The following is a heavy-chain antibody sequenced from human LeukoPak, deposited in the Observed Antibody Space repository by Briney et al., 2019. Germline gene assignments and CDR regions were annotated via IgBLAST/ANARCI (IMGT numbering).Heavy chain of an antibody. CDR2: IYHTGST. V-gene: IGHV4-4*02. D-gene: IGHD3-10*01. CDR3: ARGGMVRGVIVYYYYGMGV. CDR1: GGSISSSNW. J-gene: IGHJ6*04. Sequence: SETLSLTCAVSGGSISSSNWWSWVRQPPGKGLEWIGEIYHTGSTNYNPSLKSRVTISVDKSKNQFSLKLSSVTAADTAVYYCARGGMVRGVIVYYYYGMGVWGKGTTVTVSS.